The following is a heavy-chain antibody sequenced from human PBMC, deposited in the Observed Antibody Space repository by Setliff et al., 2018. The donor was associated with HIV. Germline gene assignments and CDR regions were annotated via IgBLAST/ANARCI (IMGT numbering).Heavy chain of an antibody. CDR3: ARSGGSPPYSSGLLILDF. V-gene: IGHV1-18*01. Sequence: ASVKVSCKASGYTFTNYGITWVRQAPGQGLEWKGWINGYSAKTNYAQKIQGRLTMTIDPSASTAYMELRNLRSDDTAIYYCARSGGSPPYSSGLLILDFWGQGSLVAVS. CDR2: INGYSAKT. J-gene: IGHJ4*02. D-gene: IGHD6-19*01. CDR1: GYTFTNYG.